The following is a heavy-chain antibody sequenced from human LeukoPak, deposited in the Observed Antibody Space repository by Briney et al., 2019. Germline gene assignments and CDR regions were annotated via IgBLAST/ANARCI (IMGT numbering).Heavy chain of an antibody. J-gene: IGHJ4*02. CDR2: ISASGDST. Sequence: GGSLRLSCAASGFTFNNYAMSWVRQAPGKGLEWVSVISASGDSTNYADSVKGRFTLSRDNSKNTLDLQMNSLRAEDTAVYYCAKLSRTSCYAGVDYWGQGSLVTVPS. D-gene: IGHD2-2*01. CDR3: AKLSRTSCYAGVDY. V-gene: IGHV3-23*01. CDR1: GFTFNNYA.